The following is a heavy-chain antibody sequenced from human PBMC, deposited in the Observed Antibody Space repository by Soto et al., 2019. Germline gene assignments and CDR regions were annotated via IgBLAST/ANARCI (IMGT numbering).Heavy chain of an antibody. Sequence: PGGSLRLSCAASGFTVSHNYMGWVRQAPGKGLEWVSSVFGGGHTTYADSVKGRFTVSRDNSVNTLYLQMTSLRSDDTAVYYCSFQSPLAGWLDPWGQGTLVTVSS. CDR2: VFGGGHT. CDR1: GFTVSHNY. J-gene: IGHJ5*02. CDR3: SFQSPLAGWLDP. V-gene: IGHV3-53*01.